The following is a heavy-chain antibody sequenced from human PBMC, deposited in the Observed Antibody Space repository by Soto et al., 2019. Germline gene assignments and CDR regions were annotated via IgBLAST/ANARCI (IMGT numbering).Heavy chain of an antibody. CDR1: GGSVSSGRYY. CDR3: EREERYYYDSSGDY. V-gene: IGHV4-61*03. D-gene: IGHD3-22*01. J-gene: IGHJ4*02. Sequence: QVQLQESGPGLVKPSETLSLTCTVSGGSVSSGRYYWSWIRQPPVKGLEWIGYIYYSGSTNYNPSLKSRVTISLDTSKNHCSPRLSSVTAADTAVYYCEREERYYYDSSGDYWGQGTLFTVSS. CDR2: IYYSGST.